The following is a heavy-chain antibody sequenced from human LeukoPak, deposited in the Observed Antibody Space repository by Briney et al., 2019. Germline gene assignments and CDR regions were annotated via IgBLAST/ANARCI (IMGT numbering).Heavy chain of an antibody. V-gene: IGHV3-7*02. CDR3: ARVSYGDRY. CDR1: GFTFRDYW. J-gene: IGHJ4*02. CDR2: IQEVGSAK. Sequence: GGSLRLSCAASGFTFRDYWMSWVRQAPGKGLEWVGNIQEVGSAKYYVDSVKGRFTISRDNAKNSLYLQMNSLRAEDTAVYYCARVSYGDRYWGQGTRVTVSS. D-gene: IGHD4-17*01.